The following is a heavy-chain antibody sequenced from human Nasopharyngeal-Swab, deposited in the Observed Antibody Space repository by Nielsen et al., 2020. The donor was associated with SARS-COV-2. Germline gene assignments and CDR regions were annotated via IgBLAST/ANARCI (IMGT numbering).Heavy chain of an antibody. CDR2: ITWNGGA. V-gene: IGHV3-9*01. J-gene: IGHJ4*02. Sequence: GGSLRLSCAASRFTYDDYAMHWVRQAPGKGLEWVSGITWNGGAAYSDSVKGRFTISRDNARNSLYLQMNSLRADDTALYYCTKGRADYSNPSFDNWGQGTLVTVSS. CDR1: RFTYDDYA. CDR3: TKGRADYSNPSFDN. D-gene: IGHD4-11*01.